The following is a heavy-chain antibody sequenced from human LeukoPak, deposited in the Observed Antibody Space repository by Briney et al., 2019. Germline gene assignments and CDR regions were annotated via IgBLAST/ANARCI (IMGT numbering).Heavy chain of an antibody. CDR1: GYTFTSYG. Sequence: ASVKVSCKASGYTFTSYGISWVRQAPGQGLEWMGWISAYNGNTNYAQKLQGRVTMTTDTSTSTAYMELRSLRSDDTAVYYCARDPRVGNSGYDVEYYYYMDVWGKGTTVTVSS. V-gene: IGHV1-18*01. CDR3: ARDPRVGNSGYDVEYYYYMDV. D-gene: IGHD5-12*01. CDR2: ISAYNGNT. J-gene: IGHJ6*03.